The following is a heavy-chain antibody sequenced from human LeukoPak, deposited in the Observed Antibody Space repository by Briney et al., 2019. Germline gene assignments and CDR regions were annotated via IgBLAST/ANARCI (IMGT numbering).Heavy chain of an antibody. CDR2: IYYSGST. V-gene: IGHV4-59*01. J-gene: IGHJ4*02. CDR3: ARLGGYSYGLRR. CDR1: GGSISSYY. Sequence: SGTLSLTCTVSGGSISSYYWSWIRQPPGKGLEWVGYIYYSGSTNYNPSLKSRVTISVDTSKNQFSLKLSSVTAADTAVYYCARLGGYSYGLRRWGQGTLVTVSS. D-gene: IGHD5-18*01.